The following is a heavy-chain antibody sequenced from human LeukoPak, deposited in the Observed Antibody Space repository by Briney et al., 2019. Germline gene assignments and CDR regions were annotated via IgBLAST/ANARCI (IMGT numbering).Heavy chain of an antibody. CDR2: IYSSGFT. D-gene: IGHD6-13*01. V-gene: IGHV4-59*01. CDR3: ARDHLAAAGHYYYGVDV. J-gene: IGHJ6*02. Sequence: PSETLSLTCTVSDGSISSYYWSWMRQPPGKGLEWIGYIYSSGFTKYNPSLKGRVTMAVDTSKNQFSLKLSSVTAADTAVYYCARDHLAAAGHYYYGVDVWGQGTTVTVSS. CDR1: DGSISSYY.